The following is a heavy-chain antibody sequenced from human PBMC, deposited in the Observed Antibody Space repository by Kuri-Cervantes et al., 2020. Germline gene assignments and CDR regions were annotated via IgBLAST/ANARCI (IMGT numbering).Heavy chain of an antibody. CDR1: GCTFSSYW. V-gene: IGHV3-74*01. CDR3: ARDGYPHYYGSSGYYYFVY. D-gene: IGHD3-22*01. CDR2: INSDGSST. Sequence: GGSLRLSCAASGCTFSSYWMHWVRQAPGKGLVWVSRINSDGSSTSYADSVKGRFTISRDNAKNTLYLQMNSLRAEDTAVYYCARDGYPHYYGSSGYYYFVYWGQGTLVTVSS. J-gene: IGHJ4*02.